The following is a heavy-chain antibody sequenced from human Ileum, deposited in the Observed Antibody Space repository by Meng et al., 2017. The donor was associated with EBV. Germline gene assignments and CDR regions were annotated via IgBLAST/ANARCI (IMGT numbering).Heavy chain of an antibody. Sequence: VQLQQSGPGLLKPSQTLSPACAISGDSVSSISGAWNWIRQSPSRGLEWLGRTYYRSKWNTDYAVSVSSRITISPDTSKNQFSLQLNSVTPEDTAVYYCARGSYYFDSWGQGTLVTVSS. V-gene: IGHV6-1*01. CDR2: TYYRSKWNT. CDR1: GDSVSSISGA. J-gene: IGHJ4*02. CDR3: ARGSYYFDS. D-gene: IGHD1-26*01.